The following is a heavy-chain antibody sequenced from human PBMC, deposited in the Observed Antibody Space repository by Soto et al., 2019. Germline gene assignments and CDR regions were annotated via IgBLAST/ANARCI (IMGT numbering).Heavy chain of an antibody. J-gene: IGHJ3*02. CDR3: ATNLAYDCSGYLDAFDI. Sequence: ASVQVSCKXSGYTLTELSMHWVRQAPGKGLEWMGGFDPEDGETIYAQKFQGRVTMTEDTSTDTAYMELSSLRSEDTAVYYCATNLAYDCSGYLDAFDIWGQGTMVTVS. V-gene: IGHV1-24*01. CDR2: FDPEDGET. CDR1: GYTLTELS. D-gene: IGHD3-22*01.